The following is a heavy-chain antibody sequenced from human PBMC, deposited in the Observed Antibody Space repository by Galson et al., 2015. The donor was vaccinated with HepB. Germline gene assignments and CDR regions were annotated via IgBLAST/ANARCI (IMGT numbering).Heavy chain of an antibody. Sequence: CAISGDSVSNHHAAWNWIRQSPSRGLEWLGRTYYRSKWYNDYAVSVKSRITINPDTSKNQFSLQLNSMTPEDTAVYYCVKDGIRVFDYWGQGTQVTVS. V-gene: IGHV6-1*01. CDR3: VKDGIRVFDY. CDR1: GDSVSNHHAA. D-gene: IGHD1-26*01. J-gene: IGHJ4*02. CDR2: TYYRSKWYN.